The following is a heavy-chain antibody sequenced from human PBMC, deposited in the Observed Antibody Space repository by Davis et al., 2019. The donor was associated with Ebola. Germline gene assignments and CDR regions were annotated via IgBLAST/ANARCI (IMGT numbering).Heavy chain of an antibody. CDR2: INPIDGRT. V-gene: IGHV1-46*03. J-gene: IGHJ3*02. Sequence: ASVKVSCKASGYTFTNYYMPWVRQAPGQALDWIGMINPIDGRTIYAQKFQGRVTVTRDTSTTTVYMDLSSLRSEDTALYYCTTPGGQDSGYDVFEIWGQGTMVTVSS. CDR1: GYTFTNYY. D-gene: IGHD5-12*01. CDR3: TTPGGQDSGYDVFEI.